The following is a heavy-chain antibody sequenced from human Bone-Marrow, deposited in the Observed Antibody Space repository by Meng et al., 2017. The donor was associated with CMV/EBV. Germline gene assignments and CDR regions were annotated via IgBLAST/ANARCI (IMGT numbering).Heavy chain of an antibody. CDR1: GFTFSSFW. V-gene: IGHV3-7*01. Sequence: GGSLRLSCAASGFTFSSFWMSWVRQAPGRGLEWVANIKQDGSAKSYVDSVKGRFTISRDNAKNSLYLQMNSLRDEDTAVYYCANYYAASGYFKWGQGTLVTFSS. CDR3: ANYYAASGYFK. CDR2: IKQDGSAK. J-gene: IGHJ4*02. D-gene: IGHD3-22*01.